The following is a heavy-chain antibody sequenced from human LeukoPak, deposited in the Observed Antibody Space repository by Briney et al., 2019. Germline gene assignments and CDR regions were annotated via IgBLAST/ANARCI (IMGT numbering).Heavy chain of an antibody. J-gene: IGHJ2*01. CDR1: GGSITNFY. Sequence: PSETLSLTCTVSGGSITNFYWSWVRQPPGKRLEWLGFIYYTGSTTYHPSLESRVTISVDTSKNQFSLRLRSVTAADTAVYYCAASRWYFDVWGRGVVVAVSS. CDR2: IYYTGST. CDR3: AASRWYFDV. V-gene: IGHV4-59*08.